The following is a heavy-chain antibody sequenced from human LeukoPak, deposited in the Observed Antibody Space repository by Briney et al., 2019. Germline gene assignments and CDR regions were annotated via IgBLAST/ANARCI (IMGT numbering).Heavy chain of an antibody. CDR1: GFTFSDFN. J-gene: IGHJ4*02. CDR3: ARKGYSHNWLSY. Sequence: GGSLRLSCAASGFTFSDFNMNWVRQAPGKGLEWIAYISSSGTTTLYADSVKGRFTISRDNAENSLSLQMGGLRPDDTAFYFCARKGYSHNWLSYWGQGTLVTVSS. D-gene: IGHD1-1*01. V-gene: IGHV3-48*04. CDR2: ISSSGTTT.